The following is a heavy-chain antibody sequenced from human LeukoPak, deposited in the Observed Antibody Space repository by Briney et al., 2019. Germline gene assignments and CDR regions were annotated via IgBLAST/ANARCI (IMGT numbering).Heavy chain of an antibody. CDR3: AKDGYGSGSLLPDY. CDR1: GFTFSSYA. D-gene: IGHD3-10*01. CDR2: IGNSGGST. Sequence: GGSLRLSCAASGFTFSSYAMSWLRQAPGKGLEWVSTIGNSGGSTYYADSVKGRFTIARDNSKNTLYLQMNSLRAEDTAVYYCAKDGYGSGSLLPDYWGQGTLVTVSS. V-gene: IGHV3-23*01. J-gene: IGHJ4*02.